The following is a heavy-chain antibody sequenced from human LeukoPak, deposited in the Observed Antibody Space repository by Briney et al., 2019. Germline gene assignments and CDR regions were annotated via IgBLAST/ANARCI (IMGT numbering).Heavy chain of an antibody. D-gene: IGHD6-13*01. CDR2: IKSKTDGGTT. CDR3: ATTPVDSSSWYGD. V-gene: IGHV3-15*01. Sequence: GGSLRLSCAASGFTFSNAWMSWVRQAPGKGLEWVGRIKSKTDGGTTDYAAPVKGRFTISRDDSKNTLYLQMNSLRAEDTAVYYCATTPVDSSSWYGDWGQGTLVTASS. J-gene: IGHJ4*02. CDR1: GFTFSNAW.